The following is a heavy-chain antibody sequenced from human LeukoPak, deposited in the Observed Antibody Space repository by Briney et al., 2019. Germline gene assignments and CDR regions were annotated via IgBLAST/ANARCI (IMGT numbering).Heavy chain of an antibody. CDR2: INPNSGGT. J-gene: IGHJ4*02. D-gene: IGHD3-22*01. Sequence: PGASVKVSCKASGYTFTGYYMHWVRQAPGQGLEWMGWINPNSGGTNYAQTFQGRVTMTRDTSISTAYMELSRLRSDDTAVYYCARGGDYYDSSGYLIDYWGQGTLVTVSS. V-gene: IGHV1-2*02. CDR1: GYTFTGYY. CDR3: ARGGDYYDSSGYLIDY.